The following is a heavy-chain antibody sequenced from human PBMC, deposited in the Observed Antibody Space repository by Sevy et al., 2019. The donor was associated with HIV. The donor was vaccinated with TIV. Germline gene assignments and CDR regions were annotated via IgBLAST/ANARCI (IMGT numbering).Heavy chain of an antibody. CDR1: GFIFKSYG. CDR2: IRNDGSTK. V-gene: IGHV3-30*02. J-gene: IGHJ6*02. D-gene: IGHD4-17*01. Sequence: GGSLRLSCAASGFIFKSYGMHWVRQAPGTGLEWVTFIRNDGSTKYYADSVRGRFTASRDNPKNTLYLQMNSLRPEDTAVYYCVKGPHPAVTTSYALDVWGQRTTVTVSS. CDR3: VKGPHPAVTTSYALDV.